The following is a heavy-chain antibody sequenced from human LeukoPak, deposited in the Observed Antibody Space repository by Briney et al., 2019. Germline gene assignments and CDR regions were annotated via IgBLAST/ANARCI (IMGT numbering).Heavy chain of an antibody. CDR2: ITSSGSSV. CDR3: ARALNDAFDI. J-gene: IGHJ3*02. Sequence: GGSLRLSCAASGFTFSDYYMGWIRQAPGKGPEWVSYITSSGSSVYYPDSVKGRFTISRDNAKNSLFLQINSLRAEDTAMFYCARALNDAFDIWGQGIMVTVSS. CDR1: GFTFSDYY. V-gene: IGHV3-11*01.